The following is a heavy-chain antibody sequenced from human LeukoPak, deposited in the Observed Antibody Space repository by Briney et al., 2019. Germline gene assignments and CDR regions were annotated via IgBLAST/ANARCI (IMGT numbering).Heavy chain of an antibody. J-gene: IGHJ3*02. V-gene: IGHV4-59*01. CDR2: IYHTGNI. Sequence: SETLSLTCAVSGASITSYYWTWIRQPPGKGLEWIGYIYHTGNIKYNPSLNSQVTISIDTSKNQFSLKLSSVTAADTAVYYCARGMTAAFDIWGQGTMVTVSS. CDR1: GASITSYY. CDR3: ARGMTAAFDI.